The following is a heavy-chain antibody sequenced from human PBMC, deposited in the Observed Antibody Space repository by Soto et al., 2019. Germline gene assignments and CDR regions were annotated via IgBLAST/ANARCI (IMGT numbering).Heavy chain of an antibody. D-gene: IGHD3-22*01. CDR2: INPNSGGT. CDR1: GYTFTGYY. Sequence: ASVKVSCKASGYTFTGYYVHWVRQAPGQGLEWMGWINPNSGGTNYAQKFQGRVTMTRDTSISTAYMELSRLRSDDTAVYYCARGAPMIVVVNELPIDYWGQGTLVTVSS. CDR3: ARGAPMIVVVNELPIDY. V-gene: IGHV1-2*02. J-gene: IGHJ4*02.